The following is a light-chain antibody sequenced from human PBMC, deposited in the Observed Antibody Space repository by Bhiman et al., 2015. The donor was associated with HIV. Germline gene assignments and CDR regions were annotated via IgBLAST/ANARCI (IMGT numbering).Light chain of an antibody. CDR3: CSYRGIYTSYV. J-gene: IGLJ1*01. V-gene: IGLV2-11*01. CDR2: DVN. Sequence: QSALTQPASVSESVGQSITISCSGTSNDVGAYDSVSWYQQFPGKAPRVIIYDVNSRPSGVPDRFSGSKSGNTASLTISGLQAEDEADYYCCSYRGIYTSYVFGTGTKVTVL. CDR1: SNDVGAYDS.